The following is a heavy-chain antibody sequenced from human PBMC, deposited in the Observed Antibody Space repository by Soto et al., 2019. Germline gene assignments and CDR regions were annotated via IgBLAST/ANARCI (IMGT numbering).Heavy chain of an antibody. D-gene: IGHD3-3*01. CDR2: ISAYNGNT. Sequence: QVRLVQSGAEVKKPGASVKVSCKASGYTFTSYGISWVRQAPGQGLEWMGWISAYNGNTNYAQKLQGRVTMTTDTATSTAYMELRSLRSDDTAVYYCARDQGAADGAGYDFWSGRYGMDVWGQGTTVTVSS. CDR1: GYTFTSYG. J-gene: IGHJ6*02. V-gene: IGHV1-18*04. CDR3: ARDQGAADGAGYDFWSGRYGMDV.